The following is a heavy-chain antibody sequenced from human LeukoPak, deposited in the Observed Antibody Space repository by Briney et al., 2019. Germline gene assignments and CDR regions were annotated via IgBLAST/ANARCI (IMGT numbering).Heavy chain of an antibody. CDR2: ISGSGGST. Sequence: GGSPRLSCAASGFXFSSYAISWVRQAPGKGREWVSAISGSGGSTYYADSVKGRFTISRDNSKNTLYLQMNSLRAEDTAVYYCAKSLQQLVPRFDYWGQGTLVAVSS. V-gene: IGHV3-23*01. D-gene: IGHD6-13*01. J-gene: IGHJ4*02. CDR3: AKSLQQLVPRFDY. CDR1: GFXFSSYA.